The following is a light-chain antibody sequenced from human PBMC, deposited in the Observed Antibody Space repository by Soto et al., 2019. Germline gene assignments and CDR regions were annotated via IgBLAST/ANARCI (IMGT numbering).Light chain of an antibody. J-gene: IGLJ1*01. CDR2: GNN. V-gene: IGLV1-44*01. Sequence: QSVVTQPPSASGTPGQRVTISCSGSTSNIGSNAVSWYQQLPGTAPKLLIYGNNQRPSGVPDRFSGSKSGTSASLAISGLQSDDETDYYCAAWDDSLNGYVFGTGTKVTVL. CDR1: TSNIGSNA. CDR3: AAWDDSLNGYV.